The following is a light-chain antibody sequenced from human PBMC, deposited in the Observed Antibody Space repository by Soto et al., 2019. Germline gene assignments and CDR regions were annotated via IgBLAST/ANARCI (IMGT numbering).Light chain of an antibody. CDR1: SSDVGGYNY. J-gene: IGLJ1*01. CDR3: SSYTSSSTLYV. Sequence: TRSQPASVSVSPAQSITISCTGTSSDVGGYNYVSWYQQHPGKAPKLMIYEVSNRPSGVSNRFSGSKSGNTASLTISWLQAEDEADYYCSSYTSSSTLYVFGTGTKVTVL. V-gene: IGLV2-14*01. CDR2: EVS.